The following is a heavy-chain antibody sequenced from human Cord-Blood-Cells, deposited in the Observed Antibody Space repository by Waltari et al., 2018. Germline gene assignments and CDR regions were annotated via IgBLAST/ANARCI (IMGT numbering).Heavy chain of an antibody. Sequence: GESGGGVVQPGRSLRLSCAASGFTFSSYGMHWVRQAPGKGLEWVAVISYDGSNKYYADSVKGRFTISRDNSKNTLYLQMNSLIAEDTAVYYCAKVPPMTTVTTGAFDIWGQGTMVTVSS. J-gene: IGHJ3*02. CDR3: AKVPPMTTVTTGAFDI. CDR1: GFTFSSYG. D-gene: IGHD4-17*01. CDR2: ISYDGSNK. V-gene: IGHV3-30*18.